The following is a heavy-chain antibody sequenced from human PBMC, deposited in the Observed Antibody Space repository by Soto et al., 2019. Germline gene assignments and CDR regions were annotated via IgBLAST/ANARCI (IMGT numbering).Heavy chain of an antibody. D-gene: IGHD3-3*01. CDR2: ISAYNGST. V-gene: IGHV1-18*01. CDR1: GYTFTSYG. CDR3: ARRGYDFWSGYYRYYFDY. J-gene: IGHJ4*02. Sequence: QVQLVQSGAEVKKPGASVKVSCKASGYTFTSYGISWVRQAPGQGLEWMGWISAYNGSTNYAQKLQGRVTMTTDTSTSTAYMERRSLRSDDTAVYYCARRGYDFWSGYYRYYFDYWGQGTLVTVSS.